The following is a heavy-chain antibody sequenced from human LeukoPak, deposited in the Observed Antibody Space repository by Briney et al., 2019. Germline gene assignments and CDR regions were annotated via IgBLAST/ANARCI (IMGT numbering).Heavy chain of an antibody. Sequence: PSETLSLTCTVSGYSISSGYYWGWIRQPPGKGLEWIGSIYHSGSTNYNPSLKSRVTISVDSSYNHFSLNLTSVTAADIAVYYCTRRLRFGYYYYMDVWGKGTTVTISS. D-gene: IGHD3-10*01. J-gene: IGHJ6*03. CDR2: IYHSGST. V-gene: IGHV4-38-2*02. CDR1: GYSISSGYY. CDR3: TRRLRFGYYYYMDV.